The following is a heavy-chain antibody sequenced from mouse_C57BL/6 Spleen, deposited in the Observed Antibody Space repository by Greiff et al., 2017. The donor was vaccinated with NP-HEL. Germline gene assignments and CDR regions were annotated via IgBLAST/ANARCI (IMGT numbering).Heavy chain of an antibody. CDR3: ARAYYSNYVGYAMDY. CDR1: GYTFTGYW. Sequence: QVQLQQSGAELMKPGASVKLSCKATGYTFTGYWIEWVKQRPGHGLEWIGEILPGSGSTNYNEKFKGKATFTADTSSNTAYMQLSSLTTEDSAIYYWARAYYSNYVGYAMDYWGQGTSVTVSS. D-gene: IGHD2-5*01. V-gene: IGHV1-9*01. CDR2: ILPGSGST. J-gene: IGHJ4*01.